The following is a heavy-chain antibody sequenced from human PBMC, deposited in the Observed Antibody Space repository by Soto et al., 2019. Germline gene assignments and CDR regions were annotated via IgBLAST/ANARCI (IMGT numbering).Heavy chain of an antibody. J-gene: IGHJ2*01. Sequence: QVQLQESGPGLVKPSETLSLTCTVSVSGGSVSTGVHYWSWIRQPPGKGLEWIGYIYYSGSTNYNPSLKSRVTISVDTSKNQFSLKLTSVTAADTAVYYCARGYYTSWYWFDRWGSGTLVTVSS. D-gene: IGHD6-13*01. V-gene: IGHV4-61*08. CDR2: IYYSGST. CDR1: GGSVSTGVHY. CDR3: ARGYYTSWYWFDR.